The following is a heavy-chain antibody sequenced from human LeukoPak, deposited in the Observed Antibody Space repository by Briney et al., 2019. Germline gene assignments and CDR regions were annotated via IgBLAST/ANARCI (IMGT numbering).Heavy chain of an antibody. J-gene: IGHJ4*02. CDR1: GFTLTSCY. CDR3: VRDQRRIEVAGYYSDY. V-gene: IGHV1-46*01. CDR2: LNPKTGTT. D-gene: IGHD6-19*01. Sequence: GASVKISCKASGFTLTSCYFFWVRLAPGQGLEWMGILNPKTGTTGYAQKFQGRVSMTRDTSTSTVYMELSSLRSEDSAIYYCVRDQRRIEVAGYYSDYWGQGTLVTVSA.